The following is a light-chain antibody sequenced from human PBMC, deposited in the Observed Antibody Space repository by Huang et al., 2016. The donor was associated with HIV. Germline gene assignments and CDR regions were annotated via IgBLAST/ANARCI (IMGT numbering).Light chain of an antibody. CDR1: QSIISL. V-gene: IGKV1-5*03. CDR3: QQYSTYSWT. J-gene: IGKJ1*01. CDR2: KSS. Sequence: DIQMTQSPSTLSASVGDRVTITCRASQSIISLLAWYQQKPGKAPNLLIYKSSNLKTGAPSRFSGSGSGTEFTLTISSLQPDDFATYFCQQYSTYSWTFGQGTKVEL.